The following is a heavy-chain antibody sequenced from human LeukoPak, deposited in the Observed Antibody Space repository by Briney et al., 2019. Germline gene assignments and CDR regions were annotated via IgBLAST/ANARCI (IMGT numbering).Heavy chain of an antibody. CDR3: ARGESAYYDILTGYSNWFDP. CDR2: ISSSSSYI. Sequence: GGSLRLSCAASGFTFSSYSMNWVRQAPGKGLEWVSSISSSSSYIYYADSVKGRFTISRDNAKNSLYLQMNSLRAEDTAVYYCARGESAYYDILTGYSNWFDPWGQGTLVTVSS. D-gene: IGHD3-9*01. V-gene: IGHV3-21*01. CDR1: GFTFSSYS. J-gene: IGHJ5*02.